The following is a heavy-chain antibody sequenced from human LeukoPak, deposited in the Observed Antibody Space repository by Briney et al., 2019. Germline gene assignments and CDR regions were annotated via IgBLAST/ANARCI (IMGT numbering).Heavy chain of an antibody. V-gene: IGHV1-8*01. CDR3: ARGGVTTNFGYYYYMDV. Sequence: GASVKVSCKASGYTXTSYDINWVRQATGQGLEWMGWMNPNSGNTGYAQKFQGRVTMTRNTSISTAYMELSSLRSEDTAVYYCARGGVTTNFGYYYYMDVWGKGTTVTVSS. D-gene: IGHD4-17*01. J-gene: IGHJ6*03. CDR1: GYTXTSYD. CDR2: MNPNSGNT.